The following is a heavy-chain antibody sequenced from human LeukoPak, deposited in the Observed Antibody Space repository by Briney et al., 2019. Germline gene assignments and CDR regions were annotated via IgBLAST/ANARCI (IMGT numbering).Heavy chain of an antibody. Sequence: GGSLRLSCAASGFTFSSYNMNWVRQAPGKGLEWVSGISWNSGSIGYADSVKGRFTISRDNARNSLYLQMNRLRDEDTALYYCTKDMGGRRSYYLSAAFDIWGQGTMVTVSS. J-gene: IGHJ3*02. CDR2: ISWNSGSI. V-gene: IGHV3-9*01. D-gene: IGHD3-10*01. CDR3: TKDMGGRRSYYLSAAFDI. CDR1: GFTFSSYN.